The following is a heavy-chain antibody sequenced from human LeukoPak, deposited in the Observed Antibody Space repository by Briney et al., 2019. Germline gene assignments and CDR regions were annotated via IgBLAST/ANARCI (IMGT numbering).Heavy chain of an antibody. CDR1: GFTFSSYA. CDR2: ISGSGGST. V-gene: IGHV3-23*01. CDR3: AKKQPYSSSCDY. Sequence: GGSLRLSCAASGFTFSSYAMSWVRQAPGKGLEWASAISGSGGSTYYADSVKGRFTISGDNSKNTLYLQMNSLRAEDTAVYYCAKKQPYSSSCDYWGQGTLVTVSS. D-gene: IGHD6-13*01. J-gene: IGHJ4*02.